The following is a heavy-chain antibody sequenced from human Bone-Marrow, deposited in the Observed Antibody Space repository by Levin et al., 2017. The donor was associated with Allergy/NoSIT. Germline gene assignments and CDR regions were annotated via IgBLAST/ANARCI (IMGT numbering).Heavy chain of an antibody. J-gene: IGHJ4*02. CDR1: GFTFSDAW. CDR2: IKSKGHGGTT. V-gene: IGHV3-15*01. D-gene: IGHD3-3*02. CDR3: VTDGLRISHVFDY. Sequence: GGSLRLSCAASGFTFSDAWMSWVRQAPGKAPEWVARIKSKGHGGTTDHAAPVQGRFIISRDDSRNRLFLQMSSLKTEDTAMYYCVTDGLRISHVFDYWGQGNLVTVSS.